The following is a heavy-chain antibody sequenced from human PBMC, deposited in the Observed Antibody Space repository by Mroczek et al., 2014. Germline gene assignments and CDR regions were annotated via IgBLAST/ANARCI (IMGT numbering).Heavy chain of an antibody. CDR1: GGSISSGSYY. CDR3: AKTVGYCSSTSCPWFDP. CDR2: IYTSGST. Sequence: QVQLQQWGPGLVKPSQTLSLTCTVSGGSISSGSYYWSWIRQPAGKGLEWIGRIYTSGSTNYNPSLKSRVTISVDTSKNQFSLKLSSVTAADTAVYYCAKTVGYCSSTSCPWFDPWGQGTLVTVSS. V-gene: IGHV4-61*02. J-gene: IGHJ5*02. D-gene: IGHD2-2*01.